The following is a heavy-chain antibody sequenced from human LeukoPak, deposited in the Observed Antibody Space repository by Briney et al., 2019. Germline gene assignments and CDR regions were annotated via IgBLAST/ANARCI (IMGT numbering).Heavy chain of an antibody. CDR1: GYTFTSYD. CDR3: ARGLIPWGNTYYYTREAIRPKYYYYGMDV. CDR2: MNPNSGNT. J-gene: IGHJ6*02. V-gene: IGHV1-8*01. Sequence: ASVKVSCKASGYTFTSYDINWVRQATGQGLEWMGWMNPNSGNTGYAQKFQGRVTMTRNTSISTAYMELSSLRSEDTAVYYCARGLIPWGNTYYYTREAIRPKYYYYGMDVWGQGTTVTVSS. D-gene: IGHD3-22*01.